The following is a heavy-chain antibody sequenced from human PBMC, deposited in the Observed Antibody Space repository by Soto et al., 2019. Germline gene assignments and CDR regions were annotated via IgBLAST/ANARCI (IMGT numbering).Heavy chain of an antibody. J-gene: IGHJ4*02. CDR1: GFPFSNYA. Sequence: EVQLLESGGGLVQPGESLKLACAASGFPFSNYAMSWVRQAPGKGLEWVSTTGGGIGPYYADSVKGPFTTSRDNSKNTLYLQVNSLRAEDTAIYFCAKMPIGVNSNSPYCWGPGTLVSVSS. CDR2: TGGGIGP. D-gene: IGHD4-4*01. CDR3: AKMPIGVNSNSPYC. V-gene: IGHV3-23*01.